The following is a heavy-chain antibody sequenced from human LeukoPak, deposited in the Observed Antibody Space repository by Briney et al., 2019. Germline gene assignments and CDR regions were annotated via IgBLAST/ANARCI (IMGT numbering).Heavy chain of an antibody. V-gene: IGHV3-7*05. CDR1: GCTIRSYW. CDR2: IKGDGSEK. Sequence: GGSLRLSCAASGCTIRSYWMSWVRQAPGKGLEWVASIKGDGSEKYSVDSVKGRFTISRDNAKNSLFLQMNSLRAEDTAVYYCARDWDLALFDSWGQGTLVTVSS. CDR3: ARDWDLALFDS. D-gene: IGHD1-26*01. J-gene: IGHJ4*02.